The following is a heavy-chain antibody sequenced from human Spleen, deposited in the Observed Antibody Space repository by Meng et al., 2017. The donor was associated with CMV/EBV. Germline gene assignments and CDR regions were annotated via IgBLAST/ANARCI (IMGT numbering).Heavy chain of an antibody. CDR2: IYYSGST. V-gene: IGHV4-61*01. J-gene: IGHJ4*02. CDR1: GGSVTSGSYY. CDR3: ARGRSGSYSFDY. Sequence: SVAGGSVTSGSYYWTWIRQPPGKGLEWIGYIYYSGSTNYSPSLKSRVTMSVDTSRNRFSLKLSSVTAADTAVYYCARGRSGSYSFDYWGQGTLVTVSS. D-gene: IGHD1-26*01.